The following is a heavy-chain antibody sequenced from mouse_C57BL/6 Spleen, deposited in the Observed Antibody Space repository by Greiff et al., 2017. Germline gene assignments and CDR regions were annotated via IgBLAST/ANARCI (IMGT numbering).Heavy chain of an antibody. CDR3: ARQGLTLYAMDY. D-gene: IGHD1-1*01. V-gene: IGHV5-17*01. CDR1: GFTFSDYG. CDR2: ISSGSSTI. Sequence: DVQLQESGGGLVKPGGSLKLSCAASGFTFSDYGMHWVRQAPEKGLEWVAYISSGSSTIYYADTVKGRFTISRDNAKNTLFLQMTSLRSEDTAMYYCARQGLTLYAMDYWGQGTSVTVSS. J-gene: IGHJ4*01.